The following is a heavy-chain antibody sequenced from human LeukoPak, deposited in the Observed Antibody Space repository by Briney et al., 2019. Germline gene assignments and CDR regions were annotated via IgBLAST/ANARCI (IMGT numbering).Heavy chain of an antibody. V-gene: IGHV3-21*04. Sequence: GGSLRLSCAASGFTFGSFTMTWVRQAPGKGLEWVSSITSSSSDIYYADSVKGRFTISRDNAKNSLYLQMNSLRAEDTALYYCAKGYCSSTSCCIGYWGQGTLVTVSS. J-gene: IGHJ4*02. D-gene: IGHD2-2*01. CDR1: GFTFGSFT. CDR3: AKGYCSSTSCCIGY. CDR2: ITSSSSDI.